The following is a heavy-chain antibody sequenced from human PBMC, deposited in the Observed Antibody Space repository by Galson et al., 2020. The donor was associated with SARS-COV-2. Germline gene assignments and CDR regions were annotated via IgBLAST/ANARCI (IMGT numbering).Heavy chain of an antibody. Sequence: GESLKISCAASGFTFSSYNMHWVRQAPGKGLEWVSCISGSSTYIYYADSLKGRFTISGDNAKNSLFLQMNSLRAEDTAVYYCAREKWFGESGFDYWGQGTLVTVSS. J-gene: IGHJ4*02. CDR2: ISGSSTYI. CDR1: GFTFSSYN. D-gene: IGHD3-10*01. V-gene: IGHV3-21*01. CDR3: AREKWFGESGFDY.